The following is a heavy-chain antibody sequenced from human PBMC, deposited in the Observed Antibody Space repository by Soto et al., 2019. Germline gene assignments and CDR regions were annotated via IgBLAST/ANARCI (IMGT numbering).Heavy chain of an antibody. CDR3: TRPQSSGWYDF. CDR1: GYSFITHW. Sequence: PGESLKISCKGSGYSFITHWIAWVRQMPGEGLEWMGIINPADSDIRYSPSFQGQVTISVDKSISTAYLQWSSLKASDTATYYCTRPQSSGWYDFWGQGTLVTVSS. V-gene: IGHV5-51*01. CDR2: INPADSDI. D-gene: IGHD3-22*01. J-gene: IGHJ5*01.